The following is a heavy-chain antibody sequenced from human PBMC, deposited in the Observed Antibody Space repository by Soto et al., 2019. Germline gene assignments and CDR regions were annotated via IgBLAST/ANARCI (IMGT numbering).Heavy chain of an antibody. CDR1: GDTFSTHT. CDR3: ARDQYCSVSSCFGYPDV. Sequence: QVQLVQSGATVKRPGSSVRVSCQASGDTFSTHTITWVRQAPGQGLEWVGRIIPALGITTYAQRFQGRVTISAVRSTSTAYMVLSSLTSDDTALYYCARDQYCSVSSCFGYPDVWGGGTAVIVSP. CDR2: IIPALGIT. V-gene: IGHV1-69*08. D-gene: IGHD2-15*01. J-gene: IGHJ6*04.